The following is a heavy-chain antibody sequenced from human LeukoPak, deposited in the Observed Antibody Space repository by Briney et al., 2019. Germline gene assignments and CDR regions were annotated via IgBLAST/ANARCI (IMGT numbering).Heavy chain of an antibody. CDR2: IYYSGST. CDR1: GGSISSYY. D-gene: IGHD6-19*01. V-gene: IGHV4-59*08. Sequence: SETLSLTCTVSGGSISSYYWSWIRQPPGKGLEWIGYIYYSGSTNYNPSLKSRVTISVDKSKNQFSLRLSSVTAADTAMYYCARTYSIGWSLGVFDIWGQGTMVTVSS. CDR3: ARTYSIGWSLGVFDI. J-gene: IGHJ3*02.